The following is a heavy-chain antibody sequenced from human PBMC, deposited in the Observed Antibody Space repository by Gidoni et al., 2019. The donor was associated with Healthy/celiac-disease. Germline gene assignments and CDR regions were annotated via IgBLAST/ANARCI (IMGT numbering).Heavy chain of an antibody. CDR1: GYTFTGYY. J-gene: IGHJ4*02. D-gene: IGHD2-15*01. Sequence: QVQLVQSGAEVKKPGASVKVSCKASGYTFTGYYMHWVRQAPGQGLEWMGWINPNSGGTNYAQKFQGRVTMTRDTSISTAYMELSRLRSDDTAVYYCARGHVVVVAATGADDYWGQGTLVTVSS. V-gene: IGHV1-2*02. CDR2: INPNSGGT. CDR3: ARGHVVVVAATGADDY.